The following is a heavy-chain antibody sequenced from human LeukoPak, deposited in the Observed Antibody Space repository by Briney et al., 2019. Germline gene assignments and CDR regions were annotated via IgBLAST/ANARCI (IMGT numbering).Heavy chain of an antibody. J-gene: IGHJ6*03. Sequence: GGSLRLSCAASGFTFSSYTMNWVRQPPGKGLEWVSNIGTSSTTIYYADSVKGRFTISRDNAKNSLYLQMNSLRADDTAVYYCARFAAGGSYYYYMDVWGKETTVTVSS. CDR1: GFTFSSYT. D-gene: IGHD6-25*01. CDR3: ARFAAGGSYYYYMDV. CDR2: IGTSSTTI. V-gene: IGHV3-48*01.